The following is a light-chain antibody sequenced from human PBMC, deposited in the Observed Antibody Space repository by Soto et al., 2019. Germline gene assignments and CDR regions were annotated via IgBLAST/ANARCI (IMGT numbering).Light chain of an antibody. CDR2: AAS. CDR1: QSISIY. CDR3: QQSYRTPLT. J-gene: IGKJ4*01. V-gene: IGKV1-39*01. Sequence: DIQMTQSPSSLSASVGDTVTITCRASQSISIYLNWYQQKPGKAPSLLIYAASSLQNGVQSRFSGSGSGTVFTLTISSLQRQDFATYYCQQSYRTPLTFGGGTKVEIK.